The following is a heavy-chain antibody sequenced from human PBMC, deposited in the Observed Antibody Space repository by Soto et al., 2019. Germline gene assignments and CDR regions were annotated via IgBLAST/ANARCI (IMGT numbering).Heavy chain of an antibody. CDR1: GYTFTSYG. J-gene: IGHJ3*02. D-gene: IGHD3-22*01. Sequence: QVQLVQSGAEVKKPGASVKVSCKASGYTFTSYGISWVRQAPGQGLEWMGWISAYNGNTNYAQKRQGRVTMTTDTSTSTAYMELRSLRSDDTAVYYCASWHYYDSSGYSAFDIWGQGTMVTVSS. V-gene: IGHV1-18*01. CDR3: ASWHYYDSSGYSAFDI. CDR2: ISAYNGNT.